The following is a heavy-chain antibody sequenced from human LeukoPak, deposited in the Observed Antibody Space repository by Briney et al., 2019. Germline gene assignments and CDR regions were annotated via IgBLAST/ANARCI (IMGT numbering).Heavy chain of an antibody. V-gene: IGHV1-18*01. J-gene: IGHJ1*01. CDR1: GYTFRNYG. D-gene: IGHD3-16*01. CDR2: ISAHNGNT. CDR3: ARDIGLVSSD. Sequence: ASVKVSCKASGYTFRNYGITWVRQAPGQGLEWMGWISAHNGNTNYGQRVQGRVTMTTDTSTSTAYMELRSLKSDDTAVYYCARDIGLVSSDWGQGTLVTVSS.